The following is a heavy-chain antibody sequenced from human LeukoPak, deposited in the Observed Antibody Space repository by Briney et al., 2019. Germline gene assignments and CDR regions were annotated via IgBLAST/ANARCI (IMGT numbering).Heavy chain of an antibody. CDR3: ARDGDIVVVPAATGPDYYYYYMDV. J-gene: IGHJ6*03. CDR2: ISAYNGNE. D-gene: IGHD2-2*01. V-gene: IGHV1-18*01. CDR1: GYTFTSYG. Sequence: GSVKVSCKASGYTFTSYGISWVRQAPGQGLEWMGWISAYNGNENYAQKLQGRVTMTTDTSTSTAYMELRSLRSDDTAVYYCARDGDIVVVPAATGPDYYYYYMDVWGKGTTVTVSS.